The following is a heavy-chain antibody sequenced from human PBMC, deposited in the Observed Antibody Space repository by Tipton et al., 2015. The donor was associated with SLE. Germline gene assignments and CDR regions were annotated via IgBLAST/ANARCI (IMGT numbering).Heavy chain of an antibody. D-gene: IGHD3-3*01. CDR3: ASPIFGVVNYYYGMDV. J-gene: IGHJ6*02. CDR1: GGSISSSSYY. Sequence: TLSLTCTVSGGSISSSSYYWGWIRQPPGKGLEWIGSIYYSGSTYYNPSLKSRVTISVDTSKNQFSLKLSSVTAADTAVYYCASPIFGVVNYYYGMDVWGQGTTVTVSS. V-gene: IGHV4-39*01. CDR2: IYYSGST.